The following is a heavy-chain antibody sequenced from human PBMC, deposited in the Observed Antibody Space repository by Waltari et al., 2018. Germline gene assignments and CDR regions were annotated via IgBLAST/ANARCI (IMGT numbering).Heavy chain of an antibody. CDR1: GYTFTGYY. J-gene: IGHJ6*02. D-gene: IGHD6-6*01. Sequence: QVQLVQSGAEVKKPGASVKVSCKASGYTFTGYYMHWVRQAPGQGLEGMGWINPNSGGTNYAQKFQGRVTMTRDTSISTAYMELSRLRSDDTAVYYCARDYSSSSVGYYYYGMDVWGQGTTVTVSS. V-gene: IGHV1-2*02. CDR2: INPNSGGT. CDR3: ARDYSSSSVGYYYYGMDV.